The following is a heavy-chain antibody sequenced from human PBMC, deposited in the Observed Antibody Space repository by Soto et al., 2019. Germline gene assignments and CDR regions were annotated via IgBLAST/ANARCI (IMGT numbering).Heavy chain of an antibody. Sequence: SETLSLTCTVASGSISSYYWSWLRQPPGKGLEWIGEINYSGSTNYNPSLKSRFTISVDTSKNQFSLKLSSVTAADTAVYYCARESGYSYGYAYLDWWGQGTLVTVSS. D-gene: IGHD5-18*01. V-gene: IGHV4-59*12. J-gene: IGHJ4*02. CDR2: INYSGST. CDR3: ARESGYSYGYAYLDW. CDR1: SGSISSYY.